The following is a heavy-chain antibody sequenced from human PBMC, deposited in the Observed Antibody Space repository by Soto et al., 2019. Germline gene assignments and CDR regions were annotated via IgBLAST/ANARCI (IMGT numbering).Heavy chain of an antibody. D-gene: IGHD6-6*01. CDR3: ARHEIAARLMPTNRDV. Sequence: PGESLKISCKGSGYSFTSYWIGWVRQMPGKGLEWIGIIYPGDSDTRYSPSFQGQVTISCDKSIRTAYLQWSSLKASDTAMYYCARHEIAARLMPTNRDVGGQGTRVTFSS. J-gene: IGHJ6*02. CDR1: GYSFTSYW. V-gene: IGHV5-51*01. CDR2: IYPGDSDT.